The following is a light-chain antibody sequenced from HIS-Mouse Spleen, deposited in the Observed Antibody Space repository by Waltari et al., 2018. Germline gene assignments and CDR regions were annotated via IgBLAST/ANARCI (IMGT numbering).Light chain of an antibody. Sequence: QSALTQPASVSGSPGQSITISCTGTSSDVGGYNYVPWYQQHPGKAPKLMIYDVSNRPSGVSNRFSGSKSGNTASLTISGLQAEDEADYYCSSYTSSSTRGFGTGTKVTVL. CDR2: DVS. CDR3: SSYTSSSTRG. J-gene: IGLJ1*01. V-gene: IGLV2-14*03. CDR1: SSDVGGYNY.